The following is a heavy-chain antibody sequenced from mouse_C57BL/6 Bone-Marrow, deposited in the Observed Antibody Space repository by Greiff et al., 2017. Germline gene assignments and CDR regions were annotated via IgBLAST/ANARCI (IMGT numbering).Heavy chain of an antibody. V-gene: IGHV1-55*01. Sequence: QVQLQQPGAELVKPGASVKMSCKASGYTFTSYWITWVKQRPGQGLEWIGDIYPGSGSTNYNEKFKSKATLTIDTSSSKTYMQLSSLTSEDSAVYYCARPYYSNYGYFDVWGKGTTVTVSS. D-gene: IGHD2-5*01. CDR2: IYPGSGST. CDR1: GYTFTSYW. CDR3: ARPYYSNYGYFDV. J-gene: IGHJ1*03.